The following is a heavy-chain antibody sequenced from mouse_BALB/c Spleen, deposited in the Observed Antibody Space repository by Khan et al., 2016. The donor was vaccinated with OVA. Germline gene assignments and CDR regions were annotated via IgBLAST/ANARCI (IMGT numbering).Heavy chain of an antibody. D-gene: IGHD2-10*01. J-gene: IGHJ4*01. V-gene: IGHV9-3-1*01. CDR3: ARPPYFSYVMDN. CDR2: INTYTGEP. CDR1: GHTFTKYG. Sequence: VQLQESGPELKKPGETVKISCKASGHTFTKYGMNWVKQAPGEGLKWMGWINTYTGEPKYADDFNGRFAFTLDTSASTAYLQINNLKNEDTATYYCARPPYFSYVMDNWGQGTSVTVSS.